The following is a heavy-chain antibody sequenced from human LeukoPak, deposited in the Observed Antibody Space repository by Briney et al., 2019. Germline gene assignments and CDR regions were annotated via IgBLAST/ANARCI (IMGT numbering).Heavy chain of an antibody. Sequence: GGSLRLSCAASGFTFNSYEMNWLRQSPGKAVEWVSYISSSTRNISYADSVKGRFTISRDIAKNSRYLQMNSLRAEDTAVYYCAELGITMIGGVWGKGTTVTISS. J-gene: IGHJ6*04. CDR3: AELGITMIGGV. CDR2: ISSSTRNI. V-gene: IGHV3-48*03. CDR1: GFTFNSYE. D-gene: IGHD3-10*02.